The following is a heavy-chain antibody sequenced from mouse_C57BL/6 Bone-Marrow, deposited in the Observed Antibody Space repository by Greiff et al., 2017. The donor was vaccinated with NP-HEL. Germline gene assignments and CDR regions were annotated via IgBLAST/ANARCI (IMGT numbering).Heavy chain of an antibody. Sequence: QVQLKESGPGLVQPSQSLSITCTVSGFSLTSYGVHWVRQSPGKGLEWLGVIWSGGSTDYNAALISRLSISKDNSKSQVFFKINSLQADDTTIYYCARKGGAWFAYWGQGTLVTVSA. CDR1: GFSLTSYG. J-gene: IGHJ3*01. CDR3: ARKGGAWFAY. V-gene: IGHV2-2*01. CDR2: IWSGGST.